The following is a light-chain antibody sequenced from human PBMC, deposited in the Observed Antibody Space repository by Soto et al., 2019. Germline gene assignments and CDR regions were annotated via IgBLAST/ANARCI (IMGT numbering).Light chain of an antibody. V-gene: IGLV2-11*01. J-gene: IGLJ2*01. CDR3: CSYAGSYTVV. CDR2: DVN. Sequence: QSVLTQPRSVSGSPGQSVTISCTGTSSDVGNYNYVSWYQRHPGKAPKLMISDVNKRPSGVPDRFSGSKSGNTASLTISGLQAEDEADYYCCSYAGSYTVVFGGGTKLTVL. CDR1: SSDVGNYNY.